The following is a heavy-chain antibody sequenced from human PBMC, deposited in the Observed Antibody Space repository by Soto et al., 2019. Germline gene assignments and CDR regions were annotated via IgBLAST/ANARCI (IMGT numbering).Heavy chain of an antibody. V-gene: IGHV3-9*01. Sequence: EVQLVESGGGLVQPGTSLRLSCAASGFTFDDYGLHWVRQVPGKGLEWVSGMNWNRDIIGYAESVKGRFTVSRDNAKNSLYLEMNSLRAEDPALYHCVKGGDSSGLNWFDTWGQGIFVTVSA. CDR1: GFTFDDYG. J-gene: IGHJ5*02. CDR2: MNWNRDII. D-gene: IGHD2-21*02. CDR3: VKGGDSSGLNWFDT.